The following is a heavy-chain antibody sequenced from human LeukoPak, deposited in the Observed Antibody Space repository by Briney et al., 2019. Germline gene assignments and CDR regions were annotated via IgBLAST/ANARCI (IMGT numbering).Heavy chain of an antibody. CDR2: ISSSGSTI. CDR1: GFTFSDYY. CDR3: ARDLKGGYEPQNAFDI. Sequence: GSLRLSCAASGFTFSDYYMSWIRQAPGKGLEWVSYISSSGSTIYYADSVKGRFTISRDNAKNSLYLQMNSLRAEDTAVYYCARDLKGGYEPQNAFDIWGQGTMVTVSS. V-gene: IGHV3-11*04. D-gene: IGHD3-16*01. J-gene: IGHJ3*02.